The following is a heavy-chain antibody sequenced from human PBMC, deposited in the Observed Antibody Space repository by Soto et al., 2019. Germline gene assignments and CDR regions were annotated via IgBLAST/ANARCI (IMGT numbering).Heavy chain of an antibody. CDR2: ISWNSGSI. Sequence: EVQLVESGGGLVQPGRSLRLSCAASGFTFDDYAMHWVRQAPGKGLEWVSGISWNSGSIGYADSVKGRFTISRDNAKNSLYLQMNSLRAEDTALYYCARGDYGGNPPMSWGQGTLITVSS. CDR3: ARGDYGGNPPMS. CDR1: GFTFDDYA. J-gene: IGHJ4*02. D-gene: IGHD2-15*01. V-gene: IGHV3-9*01.